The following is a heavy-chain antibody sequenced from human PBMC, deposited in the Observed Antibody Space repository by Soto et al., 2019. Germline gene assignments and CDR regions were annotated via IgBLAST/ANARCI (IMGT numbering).Heavy chain of an antibody. J-gene: IGHJ4*02. CDR1: GGTFSSYA. CDR3: ARDARKYYYDSGGALYYFDY. V-gene: IGHV1-69*01. D-gene: IGHD3-22*01. Sequence: QVQLVQSGAEVKKPGSSVNVSCKASGGTFSSYAISWVRQAPGQGLEWMGGIIPIFGTANYAQQFQGRVTITADESTTTGSMGLSSLSSEDTAVYSCARDARKYYYDSGGALYYFDYWGQGTLVTVSS. CDR2: IIPIFGTA.